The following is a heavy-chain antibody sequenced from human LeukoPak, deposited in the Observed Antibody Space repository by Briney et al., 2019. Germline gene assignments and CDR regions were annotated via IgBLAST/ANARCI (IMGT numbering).Heavy chain of an antibody. J-gene: IGHJ6*02. CDR2: INHSGST. CDR3: ARDSSSWIYYYYYGMDV. CDR1: GGSFSCYY. Sequence: SETLSLTCAVYGGSFSCYYWSWIRQPPGKGLEWIGEINHSGSTNYNPSLKSRVTISVDKSKNQFSLKLSSVTAADTAVYYCARDSSSWIYYYYYGMDVWGQGTTVTVSS. V-gene: IGHV4-34*01. D-gene: IGHD6-13*01.